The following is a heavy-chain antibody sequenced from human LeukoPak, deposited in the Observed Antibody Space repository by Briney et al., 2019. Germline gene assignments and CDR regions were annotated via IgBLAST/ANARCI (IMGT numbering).Heavy chain of an antibody. J-gene: IGHJ5*02. CDR2: IIPIFGTA. CDR3: ARAATELTDNNWFDP. CDR1: GGTFSSYA. V-gene: IGHV1-69*05. D-gene: IGHD2-15*01. Sequence: SVKVSCKASGGTFSSYAISWVRQAPGQGLEWMGGIIPIFGTANYAQKFQGRVTITTDESTSTAYMELSSLRSEDTAVYYCARAATELTDNNWFDPRGQGTLVTVSS.